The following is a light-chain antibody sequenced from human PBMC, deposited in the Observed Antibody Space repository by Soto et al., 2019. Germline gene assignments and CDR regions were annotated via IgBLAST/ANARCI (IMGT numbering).Light chain of an antibody. Sequence: DIQMTQSPSTLSASVGDRVTITCRASQRVRGWLAGIQQSPGKAPNLLVFKASSLESGVPSRFSGSGSGTEFTLTISSLQPDDFATYYCQHYDTYPLTFGGGTKVEIK. CDR3: QHYDTYPLT. V-gene: IGKV1-5*03. CDR1: QRVRGW. J-gene: IGKJ4*01. CDR2: KAS.